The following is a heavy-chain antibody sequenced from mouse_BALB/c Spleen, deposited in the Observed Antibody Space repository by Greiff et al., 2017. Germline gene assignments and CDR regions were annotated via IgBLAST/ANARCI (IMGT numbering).Heavy chain of an antibody. J-gene: IGHJ4*01. Sequence: EVQGVESGGGLVKPGGSLKLSCAASGFTFSSYAMSWVRQTPEKRLEWVASISSGGSTYYPDSVKGRFTISRDNARNILYLQMSSLRSEDTAMYYCAREGDGSSYYYAMDYWGQGTSVTVSS. D-gene: IGHD1-1*01. CDR3: AREGDGSSYYYAMDY. CDR1: GFTFSSYA. V-gene: IGHV5-6-5*01. CDR2: ISSGGST.